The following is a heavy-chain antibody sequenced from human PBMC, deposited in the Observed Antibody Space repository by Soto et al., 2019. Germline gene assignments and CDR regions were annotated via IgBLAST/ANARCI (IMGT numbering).Heavy chain of an antibody. D-gene: IGHD5-12*01. V-gene: IGHV3-7*01. Sequence: SLRLSCAASGFTFSSYWMSWVRQAPGKGLEWVANIKQDGSEKYYVDSVKGRFTISRDNAKNSLYLQMNSLRAEDTAVYYCASPYSGYDSLFDYWGQGTLVTVSS. CDR1: GFTFSSYW. CDR3: ASPYSGYDSLFDY. CDR2: IKQDGSEK. J-gene: IGHJ4*02.